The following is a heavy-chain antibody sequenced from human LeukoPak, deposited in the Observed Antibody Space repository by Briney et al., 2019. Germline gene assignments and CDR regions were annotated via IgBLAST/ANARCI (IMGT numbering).Heavy chain of an antibody. D-gene: IGHD1-1*01. Sequence: ASVKVSCKASGYTFTSYGISWVRQAPGQGTEWMGLINPSGGGTTYAQKFQGRVTMTRDTSTGTVYMELSSLTSDDTAVYYCATEIPGTCYFPYWGQGTRVTVSS. CDR1: GYTFTSYG. CDR3: ATEIPGTCYFPY. CDR2: INPSGGGT. V-gene: IGHV1-46*01. J-gene: IGHJ4*02.